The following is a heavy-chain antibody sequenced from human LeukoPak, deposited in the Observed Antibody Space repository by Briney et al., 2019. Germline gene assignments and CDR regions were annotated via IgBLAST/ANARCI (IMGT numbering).Heavy chain of an antibody. V-gene: IGHV4-34*01. CDR3: ARAGVVVTAIPYYFDY. CDR1: GGSFSGYY. D-gene: IGHD2-21*02. CDR2: INHSGST. Sequence: KTSETLSLTCAVYGGSFSGYYWSWIRQPPGKGLEWTGEINHSGSTNYNPSLKSRVTISVDTSKNQFSLKLSSVTAADTAVYYCARAGVVVTAIPYYFDYWGQGTLVTVSS. J-gene: IGHJ4*02.